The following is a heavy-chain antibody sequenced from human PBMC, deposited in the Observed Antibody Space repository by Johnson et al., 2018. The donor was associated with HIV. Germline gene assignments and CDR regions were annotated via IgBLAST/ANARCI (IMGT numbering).Heavy chain of an antibody. CDR3: TTEAGIELWLIDAFDV. CDR1: GFTFSNAW. V-gene: IGHV3-15*01. Sequence: VQLVESGGGLVKPGGSLRLSCAASGFTFSNAWISWIRQVPGKGLEWVGRIKSETDGGTIDYAAPVKGRFTISRDDSKNTLFLQMNSLKTEDTAIYYCTTEAGIELWLIDAFDVWGQGTVVTVSS. CDR2: IKSETDGGTI. J-gene: IGHJ3*01. D-gene: IGHD5-18*01.